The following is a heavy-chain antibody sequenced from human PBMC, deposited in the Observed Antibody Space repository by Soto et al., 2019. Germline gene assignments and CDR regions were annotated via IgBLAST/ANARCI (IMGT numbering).Heavy chain of an antibody. D-gene: IGHD3-10*01. J-gene: IGHJ6*02. CDR1: GFTFSSYA. CDR3: AKDISGLLGYGMDV. Sequence: GGSLRLSCAASGFTFSSYAMSWVRQAPGKGLEWVSAISGSGGSTYYADSVKGRFTTSRDNSKNTLYLQMNSVRAEDTAVYYCAKDISGLLGYGMDVWGQGTTVTVSS. CDR2: ISGSGGST. V-gene: IGHV3-23*01.